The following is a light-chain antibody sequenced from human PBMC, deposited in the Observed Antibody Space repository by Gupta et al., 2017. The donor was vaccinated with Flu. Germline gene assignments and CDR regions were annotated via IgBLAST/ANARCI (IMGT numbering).Light chain of an antibody. CDR1: SSNIGRYT. Sequence: VTFACSGSSSNIGRYTVDWYQQLPGTAPKLLIYDFSERPSGGPDRFSGSKSGTTASLAISGLQSEDEADYYCAVWEDSRSGHYVFGAGTKVTVL. CDR3: AVWEDSRSGHYV. V-gene: IGLV1-44*01. J-gene: IGLJ1*01. CDR2: DFS.